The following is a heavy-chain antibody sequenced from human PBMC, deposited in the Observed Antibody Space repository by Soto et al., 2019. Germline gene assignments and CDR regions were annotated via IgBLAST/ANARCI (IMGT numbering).Heavy chain of an antibody. CDR1: GDSVSSNSAA. V-gene: IGHV6-1*01. CDR3: ARGQYSSSSVGNYYYYYMDV. CDR2: TYYRSKWYN. D-gene: IGHD6-6*01. J-gene: IGHJ6*03. Sequence: SQTLSLTCAISGDSVSSNSAAWNWIRQSPSRGLEWLGRTYYRSKWYNDYAVSVKSRITINPDTSKNQFSLQLNSVTPEDTAVYYCARGQYSSSSVGNYYYYYMDVWGKGTTVTVSS.